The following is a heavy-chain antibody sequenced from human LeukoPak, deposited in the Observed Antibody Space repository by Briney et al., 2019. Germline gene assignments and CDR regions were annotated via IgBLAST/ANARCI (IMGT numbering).Heavy chain of an antibody. J-gene: IGHJ4*02. CDR1: GYTFTGYY. D-gene: IGHD3-22*01. Sequence: ASVKVSCKASGYTFTGYYMHWMRQAPGQGLEWMGWINPNSGGTNYAQKLQGRVTMTTDTSTSTAYMELRSLRSDDTAVYYCARAVFSYDSSGYYSYWGQGTLVTVSS. CDR2: INPNSGGT. CDR3: ARAVFSYDSSGYYSY. V-gene: IGHV1-2*02.